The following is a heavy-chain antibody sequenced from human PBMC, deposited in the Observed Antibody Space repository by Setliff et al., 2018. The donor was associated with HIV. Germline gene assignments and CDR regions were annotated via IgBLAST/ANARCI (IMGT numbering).Heavy chain of an antibody. CDR1: GGSFSGYY. D-gene: IGHD5-18*01. J-gene: IGHJ4*02. V-gene: IGHV4-59*01. Sequence: PSETLSLTCSVSGGSFSGYYWSWIRQPPGKGLEWIGYIYIYNSGSTNYNPSLTSRVTISVDTSRNQFSLKLNSVTAADTAVYYCARSPGVDTNMAFDYWGQGMLVTVSS. CDR3: ARSPGVDTNMAFDY. CDR2: IYIYNSGST.